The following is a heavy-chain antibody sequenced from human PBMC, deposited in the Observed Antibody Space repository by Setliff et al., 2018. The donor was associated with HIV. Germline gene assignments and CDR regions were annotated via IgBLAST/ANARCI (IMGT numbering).Heavy chain of an antibody. J-gene: IGHJ4*02. CDR3: ARGSRITVVAILTYSRFDY. CDR2: INPGNGNT. CDR1: GYTFTNYA. V-gene: IGHV1-3*01. D-gene: IGHD2-15*01. Sequence: ASVKVSCKASGYTFTNYAIHWVRQAPGQRLEWMGWINPGNGNTKYSQKFQGRVTITRDTSATTAYMELSSLRSEDTAVYFCARGSRITVVAILTYSRFDYWGQGTLVTVSS.